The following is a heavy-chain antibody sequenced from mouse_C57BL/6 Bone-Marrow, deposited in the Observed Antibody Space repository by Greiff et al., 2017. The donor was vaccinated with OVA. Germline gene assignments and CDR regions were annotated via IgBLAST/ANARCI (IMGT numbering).Heavy chain of an antibody. V-gene: IGHV10-1*01. CDR2: IRSKSNNYAT. J-gene: IGHJ1*03. D-gene: IGHD1-1*01. Sequence: EVQLVESGGGLVQPKGSLKLSCAASGFSFNTYAMNWVRQAPGKGLEWVARIRSKSNNYATYYADSVKDRFTISRDDSESMLYLQMNNLKTEDTAMYYCVKDYYGSSYPWWYFDVWGTGTTVTVSS. CDR1: GFSFNTYA. CDR3: VKDYYGSSYPWWYFDV.